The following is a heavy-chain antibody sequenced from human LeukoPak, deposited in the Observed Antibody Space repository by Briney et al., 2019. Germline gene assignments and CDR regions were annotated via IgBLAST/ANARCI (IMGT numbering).Heavy chain of an antibody. CDR3: ARRPRYSYGFSHDAFDI. Sequence: GESLKISCKGSGYSFTSYWIGWVRQMPGKGLEWMGIIYPGDSDTSYSPSFQGQVTISADKSISTAYLQWSSLKASDTAMYYCARRPRYSYGFSHDAFDIWGQGTMVTVSS. J-gene: IGHJ3*02. CDR1: GYSFTSYW. V-gene: IGHV5-51*01. D-gene: IGHD5-18*01. CDR2: IYPGDSDT.